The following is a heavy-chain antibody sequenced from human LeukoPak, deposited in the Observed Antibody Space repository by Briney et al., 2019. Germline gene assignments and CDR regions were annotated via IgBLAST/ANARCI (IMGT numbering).Heavy chain of an antibody. J-gene: IGHJ4*02. CDR3: AKGDVLLWSGDQMGYFDY. D-gene: IGHD3-10*01. Sequence: GGSLRLSCAASGFTFSSYAMSWVRQAPGKGLEWVSAISGSGGSTYYADSVKGRFTISRDNSKNTLYLQMNSLRAEDTAVYYCAKGDVLLWSGDQMGYFDYWGQGTLVTVSS. CDR1: GFTFSSYA. V-gene: IGHV3-23*01. CDR2: ISGSGGST.